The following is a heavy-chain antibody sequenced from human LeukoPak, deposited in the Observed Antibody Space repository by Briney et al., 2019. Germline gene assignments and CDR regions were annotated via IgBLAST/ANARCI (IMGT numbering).Heavy chain of an antibody. CDR1: GFTVKDNF. V-gene: IGHV3-21*04. CDR2: ISSSSSYI. CDR3: ARDGVIGTTFDS. D-gene: IGHD1-14*01. Sequence: GALRLSCAASGFTVKDNFMSWVRQAPGKGLEWVSSISSSSSYIYYADSVKGRFTISRDNAKNSLYLQMNSLRAEDTAVYYCARDGVIGTTFDSWGQGTLVTVSS. J-gene: IGHJ4*02.